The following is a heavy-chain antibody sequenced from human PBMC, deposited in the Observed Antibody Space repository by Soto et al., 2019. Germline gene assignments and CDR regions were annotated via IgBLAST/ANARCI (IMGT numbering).Heavy chain of an antibody. V-gene: IGHV4-59*08. CDR1: GGSISSYY. J-gene: IGHJ4*02. Sequence: SETLSLTCTVSGGSISSYYWSWIRQPPGKGLEWIGYIYYSGSTNYNPSLKSRVTISVDTSKNQFSLKLSSVTAADTAVYYCARQDYGDYYFDYWGQGTLVTVSS. D-gene: IGHD4-17*01. CDR2: IYYSGST. CDR3: ARQDYGDYYFDY.